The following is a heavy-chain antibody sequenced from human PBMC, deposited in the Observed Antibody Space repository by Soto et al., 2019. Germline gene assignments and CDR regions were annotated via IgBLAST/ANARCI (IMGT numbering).Heavy chain of an antibody. V-gene: IGHV3-23*01. CDR3: ALVPGQMPNSGGMDV. J-gene: IGHJ6*02. CDR2: ISGSGGST. CDR1: GFTFSSYA. D-gene: IGHD3-10*01. Sequence: EVQLLESGGGLVQPGGSLRLSCAASGFTFSSYAMSWVRQAPGKGLEWVSAISGSGGSTYYADSVKGRFTISSDNSKNTLYLKMNSLRAEETAVYYCALVPGQMPNSGGMDVWGQGTTVTVSS.